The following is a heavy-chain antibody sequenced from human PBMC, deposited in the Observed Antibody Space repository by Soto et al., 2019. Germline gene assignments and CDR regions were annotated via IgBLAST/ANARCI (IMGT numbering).Heavy chain of an antibody. CDR3: GTPPGGGGY. J-gene: IGHJ4*02. CDR1: GFTVSNNY. D-gene: IGHD3-10*01. CDR2: IYSGGYT. Sequence: EVQLVESGGGLIQPGGSLRLSCAVSGFTVSNNYMSWVRQAPGKGLEGVSVIYSGGYTAYGDSVKGRFTISRDNSKKTLYLQKNNRRTNAPAGCSGGTPPGGGGYWGQGTLVTVSS. V-gene: IGHV3-53*01.